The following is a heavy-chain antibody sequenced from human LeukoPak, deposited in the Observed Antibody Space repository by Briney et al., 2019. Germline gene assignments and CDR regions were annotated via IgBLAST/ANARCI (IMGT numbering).Heavy chain of an antibody. V-gene: IGHV1-69*01. Sequence: GSSVKVSCKASGGTFSSYAISWVRQAPGQGLEWMGGIIPIFGTANYAQKFQGRVTITADESTSTAYMELSSLRSEDTAVYYCARDPSYDFWSGPYFDYWGQGTLVTVSS. CDR3: ARDPSYDFWSGPYFDY. D-gene: IGHD3-3*01. J-gene: IGHJ4*02. CDR1: GGTFSSYA. CDR2: IIPIFGTA.